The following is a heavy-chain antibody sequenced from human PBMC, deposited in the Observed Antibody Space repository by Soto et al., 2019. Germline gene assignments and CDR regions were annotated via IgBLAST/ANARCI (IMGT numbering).Heavy chain of an antibody. CDR2: IYYSGST. D-gene: IGHD3-10*01. CDR3: ARDRYYGSGSYRKWEHHGMDV. J-gene: IGHJ6*01. V-gene: IGHV4-59*01. CDR1: GGSISSYY. Sequence: PSQTLSLTCTVSGGSISSYYWSWIRQPPGKGLEWIGYIYYSGSTNYNPSLKSRVTISVDTSKNQFSLKLSSVTAADTAVYYCARDRYYGSGSYRKWEHHGMDVWGQGTTVTGSS.